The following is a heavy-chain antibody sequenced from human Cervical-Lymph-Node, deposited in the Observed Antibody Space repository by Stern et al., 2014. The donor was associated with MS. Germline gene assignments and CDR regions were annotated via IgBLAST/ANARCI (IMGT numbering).Heavy chain of an antibody. J-gene: IGHJ4*02. CDR1: GFTFSDYY. CDR2: ISSSGSTI. CDR3: ARDLSEDYFDY. V-gene: IGHV3-11*01. D-gene: IGHD1-26*01. Sequence: MPLVESGGGLVKPGGSLRLSCAASGFTFSDYYMSWIRQAPGKGLEWVSYISSSGSTIYCADSVKSRFTISRDNAKNSLYLQMNSLRAEDTAVYYCARDLSEDYFDYWGQGTLVTVSS.